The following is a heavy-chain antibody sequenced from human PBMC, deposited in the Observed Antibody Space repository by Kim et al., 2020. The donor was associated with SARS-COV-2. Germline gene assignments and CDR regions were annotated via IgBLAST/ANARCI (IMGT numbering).Heavy chain of an antibody. V-gene: IGHV5-51*01. CDR3: AXQLLXXSGXXXYYXXGM. CDR2: IXPGDSDT. CDR1: GYSFTSYW. J-gene: IGHJ6*01. Sequence: GESLKISCKGSGYSFTSYWIGWVRQMPGKGLEWMGIIXPGDSDTRYSPSFQGQVTISAXXSISTAYLQWSSLKASDTAXXYCAXQLLXXSGXXXYYXXGM. D-gene: IGHD3-10*01.